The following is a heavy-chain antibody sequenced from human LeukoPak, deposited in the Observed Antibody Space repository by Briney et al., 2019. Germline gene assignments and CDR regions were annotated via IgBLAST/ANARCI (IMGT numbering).Heavy chain of an antibody. D-gene: IGHD5-12*01. V-gene: IGHV3-7*03. CDR1: EFTFSTYW. J-gene: IGHJ4*02. CDR2: IKKDGSEK. Sequence: PGGSLRLPCAASEFTFSTYWMTWVRRAPGKGLEWVAHIKKDGSEKYYVDSVKGRFTISRDNAKNSVYLQMNSLRAEDTAVYYCGRGAFPGGYDYWGQGTLVTVSS. CDR3: GRGAFPGGYDY.